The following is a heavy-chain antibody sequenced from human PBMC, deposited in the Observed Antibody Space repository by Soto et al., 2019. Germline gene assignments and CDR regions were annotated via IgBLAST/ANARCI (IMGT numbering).Heavy chain of an antibody. CDR1: GYTFTHFY. V-gene: IGHV1-2*02. CDR3: ARVPGHKNSRGDY. J-gene: IGHJ4*02. Sequence: ASVKVSCKASGYTFTHFYIHWVRRAPGQGLEWMGLINPKTGDTNYAQKFRDRVSMTRDTSTDTVNMNLSSLRSDDTAVYYCARVPGHKNSRGDYWGQGTPVTVSS. D-gene: IGHD3-10*01. CDR2: INPKTGDT.